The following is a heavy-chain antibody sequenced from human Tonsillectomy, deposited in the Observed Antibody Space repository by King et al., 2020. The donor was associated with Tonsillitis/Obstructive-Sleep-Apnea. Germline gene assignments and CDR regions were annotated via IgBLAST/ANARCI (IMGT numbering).Heavy chain of an antibody. J-gene: IGHJ6*04. V-gene: IGHV4-34*01. CDR3: AGRLITTIQGVPAGRMDV. D-gene: IGHD3-10*01. CDR1: GGSFSGYY. Sequence: VQLQQWGAGLLNPSETLSLSCAVYGGSFSGYYWTWIRQAPGKGLEWIGEINHSGRTNYNPSLKSRITISADTSKSQFSLELGAVTAADTAGYYCAGRLITTIQGVPAGRMDVWAKGTTVTVSS. CDR2: INHSGRT.